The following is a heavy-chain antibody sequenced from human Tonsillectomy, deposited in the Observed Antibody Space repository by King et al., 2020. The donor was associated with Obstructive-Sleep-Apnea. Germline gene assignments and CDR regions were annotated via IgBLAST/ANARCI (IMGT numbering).Heavy chain of an antibody. D-gene: IGHD3-22*01. CDR3: ATLYYFDSSDYLASFDY. V-gene: IGHV7-4-1*02. J-gene: IGHJ4*02. CDR2: INTNTGNP. CDR1: GYNFPTYS. Sequence: VQLVESGSELKKPGASVTISCRTSGYNFPTYSMNWVRQAPGQGLEWMGYINTNTGNPTYAQAFTGRFVLSLDSPVSTAYLQISSLKPEDTAVYYCATLYYFDSSDYLASFDYWGQGTLVTVSS.